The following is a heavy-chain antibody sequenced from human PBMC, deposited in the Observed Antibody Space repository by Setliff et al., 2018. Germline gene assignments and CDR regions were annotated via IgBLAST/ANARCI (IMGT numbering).Heavy chain of an antibody. CDR3: ARQSVRGLADNNWFDP. CDR1: GGSFSGYY. D-gene: IGHD2-15*01. Sequence: PSETLSLTCAVYGGSFSGYYWSWIRQPPGKGLEWIGEINHSGSTNYNPSLKSRVSIAVDTSKNQFSLNLNSVTAADTALYYCARQSVRGLADNNWFDPWGQGTLVTVSS. V-gene: IGHV4-34*01. CDR2: INHSGST. J-gene: IGHJ5*02.